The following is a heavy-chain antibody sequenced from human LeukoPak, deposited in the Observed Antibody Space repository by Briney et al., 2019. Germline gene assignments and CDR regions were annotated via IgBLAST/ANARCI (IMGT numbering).Heavy chain of an antibody. Sequence: ASVKVSCKASGYTFTGYYMYWVRQAPGQGLEWMGWINPNSGATNYAQRFQGRVTMTRDTSISTAYMELSRLRSDDTAVYYCARDRVLSGSRYYYMDVWGKGTTVTVSS. CDR3: ARDRVLSGSRYYYMDV. V-gene: IGHV1-2*02. J-gene: IGHJ6*03. CDR2: INPNSGAT. D-gene: IGHD6-19*01. CDR1: GYTFTGYY.